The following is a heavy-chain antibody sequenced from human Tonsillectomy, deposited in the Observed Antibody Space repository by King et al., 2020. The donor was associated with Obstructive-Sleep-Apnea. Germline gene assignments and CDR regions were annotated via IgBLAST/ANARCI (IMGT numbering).Heavy chain of an antibody. Sequence: VQLVESGGGVVQPGRSLRLSCAASGFTFSSYAMHWVRQAPGKGLEWVAVISYDGSNKYYADSVKGRFTISRDNSKNTLYLQMNSLRAEDTAVYYCARDWEYYDILYYFDYWGQGTLVTVSS. CDR3: ARDWEYYDILYYFDY. J-gene: IGHJ4*02. CDR2: ISYDGSNK. V-gene: IGHV3-30-3*01. CDR1: GFTFSSYA. D-gene: IGHD3-9*01.